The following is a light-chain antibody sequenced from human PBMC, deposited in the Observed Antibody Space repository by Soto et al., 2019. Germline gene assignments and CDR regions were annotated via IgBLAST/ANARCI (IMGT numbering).Light chain of an antibody. Sequence: EIVLTQSPGTLSLSPGERATLSCRASQSVSSSYLAWYQQKPGQAPRLLIYGASSRATGIPDRFSGSGSGTDFTLTISRREPEDFAVYYCQLPMTFGQATKV. CDR2: GAS. J-gene: IGKJ1*01. CDR3: QLPMT. CDR1: QSVSSSY. V-gene: IGKV3-20*01.